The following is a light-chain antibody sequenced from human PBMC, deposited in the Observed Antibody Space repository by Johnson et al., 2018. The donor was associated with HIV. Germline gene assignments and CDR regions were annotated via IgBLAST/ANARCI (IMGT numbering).Light chain of an antibody. V-gene: IGLV1-51*02. CDR3: GRWADSLSTYV. Sequence: QSVLTQPPSVSAAPGQKVTISCSGSSSNIGNNYVSWYQQLPGTAPKLLIYENNKRPSGIPDRFSGSRSGTSATLGITGLQTGDEADYYCGRWADSLSTYVCGTGNKVTVL. J-gene: IGLJ1*01. CDR2: ENN. CDR1: SSNIGNNY.